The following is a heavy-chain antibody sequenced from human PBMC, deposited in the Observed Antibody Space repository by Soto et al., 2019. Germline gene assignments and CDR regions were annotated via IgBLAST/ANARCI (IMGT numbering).Heavy chain of an antibody. V-gene: IGHV3-30*18. CDR1: GFTFSSYG. CDR2: ISYDGSNK. Sequence: QPGGSLRLSCAASGFTFSSYGMHWVRQAPGKGLEWVAVISYDGSNKYYADSVKGRFTISRDNSKNTLYLQMNSLRAEDTAVYYCAKDRSKELLTLFDYWVQGTLVTVSS. J-gene: IGHJ4*02. D-gene: IGHD1-26*01. CDR3: AKDRSKELLTLFDY.